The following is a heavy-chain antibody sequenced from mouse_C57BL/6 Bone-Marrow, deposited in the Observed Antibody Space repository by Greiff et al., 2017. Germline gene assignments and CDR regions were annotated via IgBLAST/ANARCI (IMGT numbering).Heavy chain of an antibody. CDR2: ISDGGSYT. V-gene: IGHV5-4*01. J-gene: IGHJ3*01. CDR1: GFTFSSYA. Sequence: VQLKQSGGGLVKPGGSLKLSCAASGFTFSSYAMSWVRQTPEKRLEWVATISDGGSYTYYPDNVKGRFTISRDNAKNNLYLQMSHLKSEDTAMYYCARENDYAWFAYWGQGTLVTVSA. CDR3: ARENDYAWFAY. D-gene: IGHD2-4*01.